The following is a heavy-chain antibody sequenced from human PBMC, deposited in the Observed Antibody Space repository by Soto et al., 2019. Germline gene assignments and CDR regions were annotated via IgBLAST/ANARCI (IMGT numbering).Heavy chain of an antibody. CDR3: AKDSRYCSGGSCYSWRYYYYGMDV. Sequence: QVQLVESGGGVVQPGRSLRLSCAASGFTFSSYGMHWVRQAPGKGLEWVAVISYDGSNKYYADSVKGRFTISRDNSKNTLYLQMTSLSAEDTAVYYCAKDSRYCSGGSCYSWRYYYYGMDVWGQGTTVTVSS. CDR2: ISYDGSNK. J-gene: IGHJ6*02. V-gene: IGHV3-30*18. CDR1: GFTFSSYG. D-gene: IGHD2-15*01.